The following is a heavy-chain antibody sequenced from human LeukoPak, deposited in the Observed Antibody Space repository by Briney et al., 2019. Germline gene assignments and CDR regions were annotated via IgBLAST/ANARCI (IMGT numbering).Heavy chain of an antibody. CDR1: GYTFTGYY. V-gene: IGHV1-18*04. D-gene: IGHD6-19*01. Sequence: ASVKVSCKASGYTFTGYYMHWVRQAPGQGLEWMGWISAYNGNTNYAQKFQGRVTMTTDTSTSTAYMELRSLRSDDTAVYYCARGRVYDTSGLSDYWGQGTLVTVSS. CDR3: ARGRVYDTSGLSDY. CDR2: ISAYNGNT. J-gene: IGHJ4*02.